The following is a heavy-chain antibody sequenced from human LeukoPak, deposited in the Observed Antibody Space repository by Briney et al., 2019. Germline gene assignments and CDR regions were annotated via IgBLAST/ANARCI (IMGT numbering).Heavy chain of an antibody. D-gene: IGHD3-3*01. Sequence: AGGSLRLSCAASGFTFSSYAMSWVRQAPGKGLEWVSAISGSGGSTYYADSVKGRFTISRDNSKNTLYLQMNSLRAEDTAVYYCAKITHQVYDFWSGSPWYFDYWGQGTLVTVSS. CDR2: ISGSGGST. V-gene: IGHV3-23*01. CDR3: AKITHQVYDFWSGSPWYFDY. CDR1: GFTFSSYA. J-gene: IGHJ4*02.